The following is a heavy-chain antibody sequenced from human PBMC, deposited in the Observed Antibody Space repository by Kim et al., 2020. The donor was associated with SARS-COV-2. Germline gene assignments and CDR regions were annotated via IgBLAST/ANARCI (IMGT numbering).Heavy chain of an antibody. CDR3: ARARPVTTVQGWFDP. J-gene: IGHJ5*02. D-gene: IGHD4-17*01. V-gene: IGHV1-46*01. Sequence: QKFQGRVTMTRDTSTSTVYMELSSLRSEDTAVYYCARARPVTTVQGWFDPWGQGTLVTVSS.